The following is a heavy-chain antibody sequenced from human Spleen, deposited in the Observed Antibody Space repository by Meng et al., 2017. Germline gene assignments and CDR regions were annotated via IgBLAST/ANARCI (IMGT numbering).Heavy chain of an antibody. J-gene: IGHJ3*02. Sequence: GESLKISCKGSGYSFTSYWIGWVRQMPGKGLEWMGIIYPGDSDTRYSPSFQGQVTISADKSISTAYLQWSSLKASDTAMYYCAREGHYYDSSGYRTNAFDIWGQGTMV. CDR3: AREGHYYDSSGYRTNAFDI. D-gene: IGHD3-22*01. CDR1: GYSFTSYW. CDR2: IYPGDSDT. V-gene: IGHV5-51*01.